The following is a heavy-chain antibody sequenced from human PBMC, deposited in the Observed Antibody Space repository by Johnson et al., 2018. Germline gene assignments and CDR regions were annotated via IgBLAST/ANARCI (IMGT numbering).Heavy chain of an antibody. CDR3: IEAAGHSFDI. D-gene: IGHD6-13*01. J-gene: IGHJ3*02. V-gene: IGHV3-15*07. Sequence: VQLVQSGGGLVKPGGSLRLSCAASGFTFSNAWLHWVRQAPGKGLAWVGRIQSKPDGGTTDYAAPVKGRFTISRYDSKNTLYLQINSRKTDDTAVYYCIEAAGHSFDIWGQGTMVTVSS. CDR2: IQSKPDGGTT. CDR1: GFTFSNAW.